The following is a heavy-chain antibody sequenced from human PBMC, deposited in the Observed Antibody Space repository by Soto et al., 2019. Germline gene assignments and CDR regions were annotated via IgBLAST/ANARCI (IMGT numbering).Heavy chain of an antibody. V-gene: IGHV4-4*02. J-gene: IGHJ6*02. CDR1: GDSISGSQW. Sequence: SETLSLTCAVSGDSISGSQWWGWVRQPPGKGLKWSGEIYHSGSTTYNPSLKSRVTISVDKSKNQFSLKLKSVTAADTAIYYCARGGGPDIAYGMDVWGQGTTVTVSS. D-gene: IGHD5-12*01. CDR2: IYHSGST. CDR3: ARGGGPDIAYGMDV.